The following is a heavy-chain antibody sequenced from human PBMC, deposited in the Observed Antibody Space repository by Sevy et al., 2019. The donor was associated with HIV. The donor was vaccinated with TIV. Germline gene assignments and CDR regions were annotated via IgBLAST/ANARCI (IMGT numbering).Heavy chain of an antibody. CDR2: IWNDGSEK. J-gene: IGHJ4*02. V-gene: IGHV3-30*14. D-gene: IGHD3-16*01. CDR3: ARDRGEILHSAFDY. Sequence: GGSLRLSCAASGFTFNTYAMHWVRQPPGKGLEWVAVIWNDGSEKYYADSVEGRFTISRDNSKNTLFLQMNSLRAEDSAIYYCARDRGEILHSAFDYWGQGTLVTVSS. CDR1: GFTFNTYA.